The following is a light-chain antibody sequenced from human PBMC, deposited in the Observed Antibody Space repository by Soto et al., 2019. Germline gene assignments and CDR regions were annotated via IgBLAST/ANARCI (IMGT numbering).Light chain of an antibody. CDR3: SSYPNRAPLYLF. V-gene: IGLV2-14*01. CDR2: EVS. J-gene: IGLJ2*01. Sequence: QSALTQPASVSGSPGQSITISCTGTSSDVGGYNYVSWYQQHPGKAPKLMIYEVSNRPSGVSNRFSGSKSGNTASLTISGLQAEDESDYSCSSYPNRAPLYLFFGGGPKLT. CDR1: SSDVGGYNY.